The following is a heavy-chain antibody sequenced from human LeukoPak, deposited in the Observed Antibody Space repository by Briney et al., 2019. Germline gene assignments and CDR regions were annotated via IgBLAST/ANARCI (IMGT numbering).Heavy chain of an antibody. CDR2: IYHSGST. V-gene: IGHV4-38-2*01. D-gene: IGHD3-3*01. J-gene: IGHJ4*01. CDR3: ARYFRSGRD. CDR1: GYSISSGYY. Sequence: SETLSLTCVVSGYSISSGYYWGWIRQPPGKGLEWIGSIYHSGSTYYKPSLKSRVTISRDTSKNQFSLKLSSVTAADTAVYYCARYFRSGRDCGQGTLVTVSS.